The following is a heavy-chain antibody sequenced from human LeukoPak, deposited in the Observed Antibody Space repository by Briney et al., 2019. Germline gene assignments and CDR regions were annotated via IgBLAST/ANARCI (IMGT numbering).Heavy chain of an antibody. D-gene: IGHD5-18*01. Sequence: PSETLSLTCTVSGGSISSYYWSWIRQPPGKGLEWIGYIYYSGSTNYNPSLKSRVTISVDTSKNQFSLKLSSVTAADTAVYYCARLQLGMYYFDYWGQGTLVTVSS. CDR1: GGSISSYY. V-gene: IGHV4-59*08. CDR2: IYYSGST. CDR3: ARLQLGMYYFDY. J-gene: IGHJ4*02.